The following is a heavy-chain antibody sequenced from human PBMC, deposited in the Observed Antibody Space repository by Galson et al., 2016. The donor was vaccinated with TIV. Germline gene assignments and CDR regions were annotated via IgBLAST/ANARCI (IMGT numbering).Heavy chain of an antibody. Sequence: SLRLSCAASGFTFGVYVMTWVRQAPGKGLEWMSNISGSGGSVSYADSVKGRFTISRDNSKNTLNLQMNGLRADDTAVYYCAKSGTNLIDYWGQGTLVSVFS. CDR2: ISGSGGSV. J-gene: IGHJ4*02. CDR1: GFTFGVYV. CDR3: AKSGTNLIDY. V-gene: IGHV3-23*01. D-gene: IGHD1-14*01.